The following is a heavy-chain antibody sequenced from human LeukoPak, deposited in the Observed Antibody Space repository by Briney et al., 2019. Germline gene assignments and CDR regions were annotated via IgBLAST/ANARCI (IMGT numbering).Heavy chain of an antibody. V-gene: IGHV1-2*02. D-gene: IGHD3-22*01. Sequence: ASVKVSCKASGYTLTDSYIHWVRQAPGQGLEWMGWINPNNGGTNYAQKFQGRVTITRDTSISTAYMDLSGLRSDDTAIHYCARSPRSGYSFDYWGQGTLVTVSS. CDR1: GYTLTDSY. CDR3: ARSPRSGYSFDY. J-gene: IGHJ4*02. CDR2: INPNNGGT.